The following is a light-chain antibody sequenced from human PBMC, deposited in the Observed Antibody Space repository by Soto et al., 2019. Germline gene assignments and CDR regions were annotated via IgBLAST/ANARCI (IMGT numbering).Light chain of an antibody. Sequence: EVVLTQSPGTLSQSPGEGATLSCRASQSVVASYLAWYQQKYGQSPRLLIYGALYRAPGIPDRFSGRGSGTDFTLSISRLEPEDFAVYYCQYYDESMWTFGRGTKVDIK. CDR3: QYYDESMWT. J-gene: IGKJ1*01. V-gene: IGKV3-20*01. CDR1: QSVVASY. CDR2: GAL.